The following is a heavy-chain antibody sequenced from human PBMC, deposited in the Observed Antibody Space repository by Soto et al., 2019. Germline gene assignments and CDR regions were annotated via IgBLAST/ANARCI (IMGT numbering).Heavy chain of an antibody. CDR1: GFTFSSYG. D-gene: IGHD2-15*01. V-gene: IGHV3-30*18. CDR2: ISYDGSNK. J-gene: IGHJ6*02. Sequence: SGGSLRLSCAASGFTFSSYGMHWVRQAPGKGLEWVAVISYDGSNKYYADSVKGRFTISRDNSKNTLYLQMNSLRAEDTAVYYCAKDGPADVLHYYYGMDVWGQGTTVTVSS. CDR3: AKDGPADVLHYYYGMDV.